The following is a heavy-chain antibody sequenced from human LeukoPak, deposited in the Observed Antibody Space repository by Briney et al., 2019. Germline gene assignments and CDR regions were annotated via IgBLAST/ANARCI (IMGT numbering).Heavy chain of an antibody. CDR1: GGSISSYY. J-gene: IGHJ4*02. Sequence: PSETLSLTCTVPGGSISSYYWSWIRQPAGKGLEWIGRIYTSGSTNYNPSLKSRVTISVDKSKNQFSLKLSSVTAADTAVYYCARVRQWLFDYWGQGTLVTVSS. D-gene: IGHD6-19*01. V-gene: IGHV4-4*07. CDR2: IYTSGST. CDR3: ARVRQWLFDY.